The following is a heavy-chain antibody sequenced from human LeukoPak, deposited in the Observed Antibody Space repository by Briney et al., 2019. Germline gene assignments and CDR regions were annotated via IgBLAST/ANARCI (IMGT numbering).Heavy chain of an antibody. CDR3: ARDCPGGGNSCTDAFDI. V-gene: IGHV4-38-2*02. CDR2: IDHSGST. J-gene: IGHJ3*02. CDR1: GYSISSGYY. Sequence: PSETLSLTCTVSGYSISSGYYWGWIRQPPGKGLEWTGSIDHSGSTYYNPSLKSRITISVDTSKNQFSLKLSSVTAADTAVYYCARDCPGGGNSCTDAFDIWGQGTMVTVSS. D-gene: IGHD4-23*01.